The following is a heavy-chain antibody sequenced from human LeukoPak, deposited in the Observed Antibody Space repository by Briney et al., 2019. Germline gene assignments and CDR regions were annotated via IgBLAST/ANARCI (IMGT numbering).Heavy chain of an antibody. V-gene: IGHV1-46*01. CDR3: ARDRGYGSGSYWWFDP. J-gene: IGHJ5*02. Sequence: ASVKVSCKASGYTFTSYYMHWVRQAPGQGLEWMGIINPSGGSTSYAQKFQGRVTMTRDMSTSTVYMELSSLRSEDTAVYYCARDRGYGSGSYWWFDPWGQGTLVTVSS. D-gene: IGHD3-10*01. CDR2: INPSGGST. CDR1: GYTFTSYY.